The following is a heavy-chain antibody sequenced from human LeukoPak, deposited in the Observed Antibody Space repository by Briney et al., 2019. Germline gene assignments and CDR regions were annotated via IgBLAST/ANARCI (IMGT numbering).Heavy chain of an antibody. D-gene: IGHD3-22*01. CDR3: AKGLTYYYDSSGYYGFDY. J-gene: IGHJ4*02. V-gene: IGHV3-53*01. CDR2: IYSGGST. CDR1: GFTVSRNY. Sequence: GGSLRLSCAASGFTVSRNYMIWVRQAPGKGLEWVSVIYSGGSTYYADSVKGRFTISRDNSKNTLYLQMNSLRAEDTAVYYCAKGLTYYYDSSGYYGFDYWGQGTLVTVSS.